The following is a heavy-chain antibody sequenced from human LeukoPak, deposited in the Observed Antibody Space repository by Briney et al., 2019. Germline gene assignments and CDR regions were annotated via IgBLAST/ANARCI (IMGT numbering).Heavy chain of an antibody. J-gene: IGHJ5*02. CDR1: GFTFSSYW. V-gene: IGHV3-74*01. CDR3: ARDRDNRNYHWFDP. Sequence: GGSLRLSCAASGFTFSSYWMHWVRHAPGKGLVWVSRINSDGSSTSYADSVKGRFTISRDNAKNTLYLQMNSLRAEDTAVYYCARDRDNRNYHWFDPWGQGTLVTVSS. D-gene: IGHD1-7*01. CDR2: INSDGSST.